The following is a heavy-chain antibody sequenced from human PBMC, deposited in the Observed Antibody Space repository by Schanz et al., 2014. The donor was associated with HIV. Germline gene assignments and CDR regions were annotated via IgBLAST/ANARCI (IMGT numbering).Heavy chain of an antibody. CDR2: TSYDGTKK. CDR3: AKPEYDSRGNSQSHFDY. CDR1: GFKFNSYG. Sequence: QEQLVESGGGVVQPGRSLRLSCVASGFKFNSYGMHWVRQAPGKGLEWVAVTSYDGTKKHYADSVKGRFTISRDNSKNSLYLQMTTLRIDDTAVYYCAKPEYDSRGNSQSHFDYWGLGTLVTVSS. V-gene: IGHV3-30*18. J-gene: IGHJ4*02. D-gene: IGHD3-22*01.